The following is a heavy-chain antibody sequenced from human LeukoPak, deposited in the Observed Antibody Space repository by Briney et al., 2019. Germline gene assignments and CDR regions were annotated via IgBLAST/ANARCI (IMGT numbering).Heavy chain of an antibody. V-gene: IGHV3-48*01. J-gene: IGHJ3*02. Sequence: QSGGSLRLSCTTPGFSFTSYAMNWVRQAPGKGLEWLSYISGPGTTTKYADSVKGRFTISRDNDKNSLYLQMNSLRAEDTAVYYCARDWIWGQGTMVTVSS. CDR2: ISGPGTTT. CDR3: ARDWI. CDR1: GFSFTSYA.